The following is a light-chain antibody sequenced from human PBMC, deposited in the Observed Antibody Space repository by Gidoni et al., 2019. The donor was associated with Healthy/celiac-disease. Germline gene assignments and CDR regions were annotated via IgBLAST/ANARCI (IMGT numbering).Light chain of an antibody. Sequence: SSELTQDPAVSVALGQTVRITCQGDSLRSYYASWYQQKPGQAPVLVIYGKNNRPSGIPDRFSGSSSGNTASLTITGAQAEDEADYYCNSRDSSVNHPGVVFGGGTKLTVL. CDR3: NSRDSSVNHPGVV. V-gene: IGLV3-19*01. CDR2: GKN. J-gene: IGLJ2*01. CDR1: SLRSYY.